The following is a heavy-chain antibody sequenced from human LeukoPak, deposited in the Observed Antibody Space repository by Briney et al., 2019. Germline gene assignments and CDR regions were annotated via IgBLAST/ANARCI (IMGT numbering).Heavy chain of an antibody. J-gene: IGHJ4*02. V-gene: IGHV3-7*01. CDR2: IKKDGSEK. CDR3: ARRPPTDSSGWYVFDY. CDR1: GFTSSSYW. D-gene: IGHD6-19*01. Sequence: GGSLRLSCAASGFTSSSYWMSWVRQAPGKGLEWVANIKKDGSEKYYVDSVKGRFTISRDNAKNSLYLQMNSLRAEDTAVYYCARRPPTDSSGWYVFDYWGQGTLVTVSS.